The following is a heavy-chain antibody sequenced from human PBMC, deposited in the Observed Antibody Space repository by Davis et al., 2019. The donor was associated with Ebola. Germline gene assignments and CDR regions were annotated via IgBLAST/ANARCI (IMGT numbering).Heavy chain of an antibody. D-gene: IGHD6-13*01. V-gene: IGHV4-4*08. Sequence: PSETLSLTCTVSGGSISSHSWSWIRQPPGKGLEWIGRIYTSGSTNYNPSLTSRVPISVDTSTYQFSLTLSSVTAAATAVYYCARGTVGAAGTFDYWGQGTLVTVSS. CDR2: IYTSGST. CDR3: ARGTVGAAGTFDY. CDR1: GGSISSHS. J-gene: IGHJ4*02.